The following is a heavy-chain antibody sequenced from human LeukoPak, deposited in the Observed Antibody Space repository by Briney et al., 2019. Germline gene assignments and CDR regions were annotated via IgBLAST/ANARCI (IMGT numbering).Heavy chain of an antibody. CDR3: ARSGYSGYDPYYYYGMDV. CDR2: INPNSGGT. Sequence: ASVKVSCKASGYTFTGYYMHWVRQAPGQGLEWMGWINPNSGGTNYAQKFQGWVTMTRNTSISTAYMELSSLRSEDTAVYYCARSGYSGYDPYYYYGMDVWGQGTTVTVSS. V-gene: IGHV1-2*04. J-gene: IGHJ6*02. CDR1: GYTFTGYY. D-gene: IGHD5-12*01.